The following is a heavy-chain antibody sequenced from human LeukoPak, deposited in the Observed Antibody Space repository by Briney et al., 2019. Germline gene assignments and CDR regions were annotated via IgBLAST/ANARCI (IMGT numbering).Heavy chain of an antibody. CDR3: ARDLVGATAQ. CDR2: IYSGGST. CDR1: GFTVSSNY. J-gene: IGHJ4*02. Sequence: GGSLRLSCAASGFTVSSNYMSWVRQAPGKGLEWVSVIYSGGSTYYADSVKGRFTISRHNSKNTLYLQMNSRRAEDTAVYYCARDLVGATAQWGQGTLVTVSS. V-gene: IGHV3-53*04. D-gene: IGHD1-26*01.